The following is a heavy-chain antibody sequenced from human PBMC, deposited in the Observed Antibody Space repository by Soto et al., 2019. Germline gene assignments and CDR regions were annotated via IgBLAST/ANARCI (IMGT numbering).Heavy chain of an antibody. CDR1: GFTFSTYT. Sequence: GGSLRLSXASSGFTFSTYTMNWVRQAPGKGLEWVSSINGRGNYIYYAESVKGRFTISRDNAKNSLYLQMDRLRAEDTALYYCVREDGKVGTNSAFDYWGLGALVTVSS. CDR2: INGRGNYI. CDR3: VREDGKVGTNSAFDY. J-gene: IGHJ4*02. V-gene: IGHV3-21*01. D-gene: IGHD1-26*01.